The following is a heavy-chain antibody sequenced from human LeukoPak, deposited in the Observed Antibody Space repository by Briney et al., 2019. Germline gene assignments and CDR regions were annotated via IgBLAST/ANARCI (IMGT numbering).Heavy chain of an antibody. J-gene: IGHJ4*02. V-gene: IGHV1-69*05. D-gene: IGHD2-2*01. Sequence: ASVKVSCKASGYTFTSYGISWVRQAPGQGLGWTGRIIPIFGTANYAQKFQGRVTITTDESTSTAYMELSSLRSEDTAVYYCAREPASEVPLDYWGQGTLVTVSS. CDR1: GYTFTSYG. CDR3: AREPASEVPLDY. CDR2: IIPIFGTA.